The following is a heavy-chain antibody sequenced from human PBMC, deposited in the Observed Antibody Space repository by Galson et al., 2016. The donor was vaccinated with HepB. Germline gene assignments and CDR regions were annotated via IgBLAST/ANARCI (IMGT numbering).Heavy chain of an antibody. CDR2: IWYDGSNK. V-gene: IGHV3-33*01. D-gene: IGHD1-14*01. Sequence: SLRLSCAASGFLFSSYGMHWVRQAPGKGLEWVAGIWYDGSNKYYADSVKGRFTISRDNSKNTLYLQMNSLRAEDTAVYYCARDGGNHGGAAYYYMDVWGKGTTVTVSS. CDR3: ARDGGNHGGAAYYYMDV. J-gene: IGHJ6*03. CDR1: GFLFSSYG.